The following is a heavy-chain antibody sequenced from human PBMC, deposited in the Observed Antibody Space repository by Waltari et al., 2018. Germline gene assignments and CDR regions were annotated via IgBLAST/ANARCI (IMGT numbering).Heavy chain of an antibody. CDR3: ARDLAAAGTDYYYGMDV. J-gene: IGHJ6*02. Sequence: EVQLVESGGGLVQPGVSLRLSCAASGFTFSSYAMHWVRQAPGKGLEYVSAISSNGGSTYDADSVKGRLTSSRDNSKNTLYLQMGSRRAEDMAVYYCARDLAAAGTDYYYGMDVWGQGTTVTVSS. D-gene: IGHD6-13*01. CDR2: ISSNGGST. V-gene: IGHV3-64*07. CDR1: GFTFSSYA.